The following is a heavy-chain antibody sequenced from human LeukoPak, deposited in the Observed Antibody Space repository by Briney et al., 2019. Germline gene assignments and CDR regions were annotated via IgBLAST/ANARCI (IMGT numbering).Heavy chain of an antibody. CDR1: GFTFHDYA. CDR2: ISWNSGSI. J-gene: IGHJ4*02. D-gene: IGHD3-10*01. CDR3: AKDLFGGSGSPYYFDY. V-gene: IGHV3-9*01. Sequence: QTGGSLRLSCAASGFTFHDYAMHWVRKAPGKGLEWVSGISWNSGSIGYADSVKGRFTISRDNAKNSLYLQMNSLRAEDTALYYCAKDLFGGSGSPYYFDYWGQGTLVTVSS.